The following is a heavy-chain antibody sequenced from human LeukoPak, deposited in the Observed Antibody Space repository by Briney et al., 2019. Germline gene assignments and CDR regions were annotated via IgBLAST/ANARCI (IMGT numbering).Heavy chain of an antibody. CDR1: GFTFSSYA. Sequence: GGSLRLSCAASGFTFSSYAMSWVRQAPGKGLEWVSAISDSDGNTYYADSVKGRFTISRDNSKNTLYLQMSSLRAEDTAVYYCASALRIYYYFDYWGQGTLVTVSS. CDR2: ISDSDGNT. D-gene: IGHD1-26*01. V-gene: IGHV3-23*01. J-gene: IGHJ4*02. CDR3: ASALRIYYYFDY.